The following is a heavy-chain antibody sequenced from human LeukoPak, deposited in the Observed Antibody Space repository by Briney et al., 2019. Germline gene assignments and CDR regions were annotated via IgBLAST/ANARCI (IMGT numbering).Heavy chain of an antibody. Sequence: GESLKISCKGSGYSFTSYWIGWVRQMPGKVLEWMGTIYPGDSDTRYSPSFQGQVTISADKSISTAYLQWSSLKASDTAMYYCATGYLGYCSSTSCYDAFDIWGQGTMVTVSS. CDR2: IYPGDSDT. CDR1: GYSFTSYW. J-gene: IGHJ3*02. V-gene: IGHV5-51*01. D-gene: IGHD2-2*01. CDR3: ATGYLGYCSSTSCYDAFDI.